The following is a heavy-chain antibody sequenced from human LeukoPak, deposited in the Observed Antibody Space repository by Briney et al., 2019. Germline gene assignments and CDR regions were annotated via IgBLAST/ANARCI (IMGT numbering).Heavy chain of an antibody. V-gene: IGHV4-30-4*08. Sequence: SETLSLTCTVSGGSISSGDYYWSWIRQPPGKGLEWIGYIYYSGSTYYNPSLKSRVTISVDTSKNQFSLKLSSVTAADTAVYYCARGAGVTAMLEDYWGQGTLVTVSS. CDR1: GGSISSGDYY. D-gene: IGHD5-18*01. CDR3: ARGAGVTAMLEDY. J-gene: IGHJ4*02. CDR2: IYYSGST.